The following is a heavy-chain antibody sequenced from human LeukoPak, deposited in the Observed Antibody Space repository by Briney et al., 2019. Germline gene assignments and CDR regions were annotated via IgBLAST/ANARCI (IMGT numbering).Heavy chain of an antibody. Sequence: KTSETLSLTCTVSGGSISSYYWSWIRQPPGKGLEWFGYIYYSGSTNYNPSLKSRVTISVDTSKNQFSLKLSSVTAADTAVYYCARDRYGDTTLDYWGQGTLVTVSS. CDR2: IYYSGST. CDR1: GGSISSYY. V-gene: IGHV4-59*01. CDR3: ARDRYGDTTLDY. D-gene: IGHD4-17*01. J-gene: IGHJ4*02.